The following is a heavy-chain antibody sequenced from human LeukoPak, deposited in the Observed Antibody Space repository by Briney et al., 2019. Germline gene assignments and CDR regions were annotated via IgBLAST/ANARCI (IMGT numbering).Heavy chain of an antibody. CDR1: GFTFSIYG. Sequence: GGSLRLSCAASGFTFSIYGMTWVRQAPGKGLEWVSGISWNSGSIGYADSVKGRFTISRDNAKNSLYLHMNSLRAEDTALYYCAKDTGNYRTRAFDIWGQGTMVTVSS. CDR3: AKDTGNYRTRAFDI. J-gene: IGHJ3*02. CDR2: ISWNSGSI. D-gene: IGHD1-7*01. V-gene: IGHV3-9*01.